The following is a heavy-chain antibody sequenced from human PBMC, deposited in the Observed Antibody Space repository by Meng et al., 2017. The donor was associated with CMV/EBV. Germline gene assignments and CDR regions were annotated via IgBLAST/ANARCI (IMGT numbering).Heavy chain of an antibody. J-gene: IGHJ3*02. V-gene: IGHV3-21*01. CDR3: VRDPSPDNVVEPADNAFNI. D-gene: IGHD1-14*01. CDR2: ISGSGRHR. Sequence: GGSLRLSCAASGFTFSSYTMNWVRQAPGKGLEWVSSISGSGRHRYYADLVKGRLTISRDNAENSLFLEMSSLRVEDTAVYFCVRDPSPDNVVEPADNAFNIWGQGTMVTVSS. CDR1: GFTFSSYT.